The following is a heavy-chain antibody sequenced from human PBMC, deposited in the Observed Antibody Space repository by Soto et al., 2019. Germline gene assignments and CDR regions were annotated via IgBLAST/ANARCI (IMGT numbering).Heavy chain of an antibody. CDR3: AREPATAKPEAVDF. V-gene: IGHV1-2*02. CDR1: GYTFSDYY. J-gene: IGHJ4*02. D-gene: IGHD1-1*01. CDR2: INPNSGGT. Sequence: ASVKVSCKASGYTFSDYYMHWVRQAPGQGLEWMGWINPNSGGTKYAPKFQGGVTMTRDTSITTAYMELSRLRSGDTAVYYCAREPATAKPEAVDFWGQGTLVTVSS.